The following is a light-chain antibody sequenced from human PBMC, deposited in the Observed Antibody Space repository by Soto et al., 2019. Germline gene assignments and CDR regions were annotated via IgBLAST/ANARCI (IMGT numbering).Light chain of an antibody. J-gene: IGLJ1*01. CDR2: GNN. Sequence: QSVLTQPPSVSGAPGQRITISCTGSSCNIGAAYDVHWYQQLPGTAPKLLIYGNNNRPSGVPDRFSGSTSATSASLPITGLHAEDDADYYCQSSDISMTLYVFGTGTKATVL. CDR1: SCNIGAAYD. CDR3: QSSDISMTLYV. V-gene: IGLV1-40*01.